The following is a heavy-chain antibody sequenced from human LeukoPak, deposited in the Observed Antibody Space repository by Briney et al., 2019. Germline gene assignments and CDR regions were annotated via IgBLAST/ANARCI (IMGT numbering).Heavy chain of an antibody. CDR1: GFTFSNSV. Sequence: GGSLRLSCAASGFTFSNSVMHWVRQAPGKGLEWVAGISDDGSSEHYADSVKGRFTISRDNSDNTLYVQMNSLRVEDTAVYYCAREAYCGGDCYPKYFQHWGQGTLVTVSS. V-gene: IGHV3-30*04. D-gene: IGHD2-21*02. CDR2: ISDDGSSE. J-gene: IGHJ1*01. CDR3: AREAYCGGDCYPKYFQH.